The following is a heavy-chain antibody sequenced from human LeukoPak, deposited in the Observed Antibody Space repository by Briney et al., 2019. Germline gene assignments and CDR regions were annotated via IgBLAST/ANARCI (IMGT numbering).Heavy chain of an antibody. D-gene: IGHD2-2*01. V-gene: IGHV3-23*01. CDR2: FGTDGNT. J-gene: IGHJ6*02. CDR3: AKDGPPYDRVVPAAPKYYYGMDV. Sequence: GGSLRLSCEASGFTFSGYAVSWVRQAPGKGLEWVSGFGTDGNTHYAESVRGRFTISRDNSKNTLYLQMNSLRAEDTAVYYCAKDGPPYDRVVPAAPKYYYGMDVWGQGTTVTVSS. CDR1: GFTFSGYA.